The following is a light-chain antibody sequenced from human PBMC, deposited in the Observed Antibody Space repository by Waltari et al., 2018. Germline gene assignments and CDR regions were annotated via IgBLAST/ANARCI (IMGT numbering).Light chain of an antibody. V-gene: IGKV3-20*01. CDR1: QSVSRT. CDR3: QHYVRLPAT. J-gene: IGKJ1*01. CDR2: GAS. Sequence: EIVLTQSPGTLSLSPGERATLSCRASQSVSRTLACYQKKPGQAPKLLIYGASIRATSIPDSLTGSWSGPHFRLTISSLEPEDFAIYFFQHYVRLPATFGQGTKVEIK.